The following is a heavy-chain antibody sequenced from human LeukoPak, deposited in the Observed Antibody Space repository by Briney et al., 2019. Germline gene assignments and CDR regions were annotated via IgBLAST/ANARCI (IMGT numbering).Heavy chain of an antibody. V-gene: IGHV3-7*03. J-gene: IGHJ4*02. D-gene: IGHD6-13*01. CDR1: GFTFSSYW. CDR3: ANFQLV. CDR2: IKQDGSEK. Sequence: PGGSLRLSCAGSGFTFSSYWMHWVRQAPGKGLEWVANIKQDGSEKYYVDSVKGRFTISRDNAKNSLYLQMNSLRAEDRAVYYCANFQLVWGQGTLVTVSS.